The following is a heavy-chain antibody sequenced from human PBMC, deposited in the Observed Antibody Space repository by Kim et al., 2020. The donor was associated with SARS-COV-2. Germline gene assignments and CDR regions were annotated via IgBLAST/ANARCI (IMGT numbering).Heavy chain of an antibody. D-gene: IGHD6-13*01. V-gene: IGHV4-4*02. CDR3: ARDPPIAAAGPGWYFDL. J-gene: IGHJ2*01. Sequence: LKSRVTISGDQSKNQFSLKLSSVTAADTAVYYCARDPPIAAAGPGWYFDLWGRGTLVTVSS.